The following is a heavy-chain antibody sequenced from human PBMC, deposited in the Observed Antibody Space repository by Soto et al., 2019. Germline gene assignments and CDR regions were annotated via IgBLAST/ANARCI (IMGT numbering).Heavy chain of an antibody. Sequence: VGSLRLSCVASGFTFSNYAMHWVRQAPGKGLEWVSVISDDGNNKYYADSVKGRFTISRDKSKNTLYLQMNSLRAEDTAVYYCARGLVVVISRDWFDPWGQGTLVTVSS. D-gene: IGHD3-22*01. CDR1: GFTFSNYA. CDR3: ARGLVVVISRDWFDP. V-gene: IGHV3-30-3*01. CDR2: ISDDGNNK. J-gene: IGHJ5*02.